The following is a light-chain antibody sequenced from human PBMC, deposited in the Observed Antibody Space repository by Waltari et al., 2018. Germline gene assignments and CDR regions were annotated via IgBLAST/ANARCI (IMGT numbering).Light chain of an antibody. J-gene: IGKJ1*01. V-gene: IGKV3-20*01. CDR3: QKYGTRPAT. CDR2: DAS. Sequence: EIVLTQSPASLSLSPGDRATLSCRASQSVGSTLAWYQQRPGQAPRFLIYDASTRATGIPDRFSGSGSGTDFSLTISRLEPEDFAVYYCQKYGTRPATFGQGTKVEVK. CDR1: QSVGST.